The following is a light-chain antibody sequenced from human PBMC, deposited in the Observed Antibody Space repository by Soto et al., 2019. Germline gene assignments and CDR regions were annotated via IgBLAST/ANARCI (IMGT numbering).Light chain of an antibody. Sequence: QSALTQPASVSGSPGQSIAISCTGIRSDVADDYDYVSWYQQHPGQAPQLIIYDVSNRPSGVSDRFSGSKSGNTASLTISGLQAEAEDEYYCTSYTSSTTFYVFGTGTKLTVL. CDR2: DVS. V-gene: IGLV2-14*03. CDR3: TSYTSSTTFYV. J-gene: IGLJ1*01. CDR1: RSDVADDYDY.